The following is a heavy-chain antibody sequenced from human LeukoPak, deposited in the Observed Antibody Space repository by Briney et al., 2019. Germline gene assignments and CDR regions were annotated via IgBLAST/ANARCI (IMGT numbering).Heavy chain of an antibody. J-gene: IGHJ4*02. CDR1: GFTFSSYS. Sequence: GGSLRLSCAASGFTFSSYSMNWVRQAPGKGLEWVSSISSSSSYIYYADSVKGRFTISRDNSKNTLYLQMNSLRAEDTAVYYCAKVGAAAGTSDYWGQGTLVTVSS. D-gene: IGHD6-13*01. CDR2: ISSSSSYI. CDR3: AKVGAAAGTSDY. V-gene: IGHV3-21*04.